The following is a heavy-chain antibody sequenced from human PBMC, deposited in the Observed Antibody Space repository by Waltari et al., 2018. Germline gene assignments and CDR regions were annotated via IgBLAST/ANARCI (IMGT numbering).Heavy chain of an antibody. Sequence: EAQLVESGGGLVQPGGSLRLSCGASGFTFSSDWMHWVRQAPGKGLVWVSRVKSEWSSTSTSYADSVKGRFTISRDNAKNALFLEMNSLRVEDTAVYYCARESITGFHIDHWGQGTLVTVSS. J-gene: IGHJ4*02. D-gene: IGHD1-20*01. V-gene: IGHV3-74*01. CDR1: GFTFSSDW. CDR3: ARESITGFHIDH. CDR2: VKSEWSST.